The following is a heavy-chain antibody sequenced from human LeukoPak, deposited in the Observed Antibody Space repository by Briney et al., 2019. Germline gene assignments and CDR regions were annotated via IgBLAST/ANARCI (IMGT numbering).Heavy chain of an antibody. V-gene: IGHV3-66*01. Sequence: PGGSPRLSCAASGFTVSSNSMSWVRQAPGKGLEWVSVIYSGGSTFYADSVKGRFTISRDNSKNTLYLQMNSLRAEDTAVYYCARKHYYDSSGFFPPMDYWGQGTLVTVSS. CDR2: IYSGGST. J-gene: IGHJ4*02. D-gene: IGHD3-22*01. CDR3: ARKHYYDSSGFFPPMDY. CDR1: GFTVSSNS.